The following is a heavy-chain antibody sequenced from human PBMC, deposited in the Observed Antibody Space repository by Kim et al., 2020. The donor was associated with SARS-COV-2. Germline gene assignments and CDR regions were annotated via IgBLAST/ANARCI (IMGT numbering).Heavy chain of an antibody. CDR3: ARGSDVLLWFGELFYFDY. J-gene: IGHJ4*02. CDR1: GFTFSSYG. Sequence: GGSLRLSCAASGFTFSSYGMHWVRQAPGKGLEWVAVIWYDGSNKYYADSVKGRFTISRDNSKNTLYLQMNSLRAEDTAVYYCARGSDVLLWFGELFYFDYWGQGTLVTVSS. CDR2: IWYDGSNK. V-gene: IGHV3-33*01. D-gene: IGHD3-10*01.